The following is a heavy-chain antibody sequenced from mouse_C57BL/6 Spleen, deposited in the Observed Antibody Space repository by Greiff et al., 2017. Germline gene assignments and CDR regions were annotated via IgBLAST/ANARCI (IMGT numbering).Heavy chain of an antibody. CDR3: ARDITTAHWYFDV. Sequence: EVKVEESGPGLVKPSQSLSLTCSVTGYSITSGYYWNWIRQFPGNKLEWMGYISYDGSNNYNPSLKNRISITRDTSKNQFFLKLNSVTTEDTATYYSARDITTAHWYFDVWGTGTTVTVSS. V-gene: IGHV3-6*01. CDR2: ISYDGSN. D-gene: IGHD1-1*01. CDR1: GYSITSGYY. J-gene: IGHJ1*03.